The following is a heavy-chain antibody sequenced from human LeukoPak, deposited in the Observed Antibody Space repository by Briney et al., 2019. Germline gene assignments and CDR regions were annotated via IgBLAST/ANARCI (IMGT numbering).Heavy chain of an antibody. J-gene: IGHJ4*02. V-gene: IGHV3-23*01. CDR2: ISGSGGST. D-gene: IGHD6-19*01. CDR3: AKEGDSSGWSAYFDY. Sequence: SGGSLRLSCAASGFTFSSYAMSWVRQAPGKGLEWVSAISGSGGSTYYADSVKGRFTISRDNSKNTLYLKMNSLRAEDTAVYYCAKEGDSSGWSAYFDYWGQGILVTVSS. CDR1: GFTFSSYA.